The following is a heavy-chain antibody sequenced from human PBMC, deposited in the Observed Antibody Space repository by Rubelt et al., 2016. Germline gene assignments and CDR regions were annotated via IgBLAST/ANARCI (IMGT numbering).Heavy chain of an antibody. CDR3: ARGSSGWSPF. J-gene: IGHJ4*02. V-gene: IGHV1-2*02. CDR1: GYTFTGYY. CDR2: INPNSGDT. Sequence: QMQLVQSGAEVKKPGASVNVSCKASGYTFTGYYMHWVRQAPGQGLEWMGWINPNSGDTNYAQKFQGRVTMTRDTSISAAYMELSRLRSDDTAVYYCARGSSGWSPFWGQGTLVTVSS. D-gene: IGHD6-19*01.